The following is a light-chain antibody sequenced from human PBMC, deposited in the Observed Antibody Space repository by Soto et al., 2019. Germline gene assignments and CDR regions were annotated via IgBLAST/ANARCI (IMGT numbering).Light chain of an antibody. CDR2: GAS. CDR3: QHYDSLPIT. CDR1: QSVSSY. Sequence: EIVFTQAPTTPSLSPGDIATLCSRASQSVSSYLAWYQQKPGQPPRVLIYGASSRATGIPDRFSGSGSGTDCTLTISRLEPEDVAVFYCQHYDSLPITFGQGTRLEIK. V-gene: IGKV3-20*01. J-gene: IGKJ5*01.